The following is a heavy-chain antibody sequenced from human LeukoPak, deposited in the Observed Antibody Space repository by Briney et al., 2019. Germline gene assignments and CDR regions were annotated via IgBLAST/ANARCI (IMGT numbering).Heavy chain of an antibody. D-gene: IGHD3-16*01. CDR1: GFTFSSYA. CDR3: ARDASADRGLLPTHFDY. V-gene: IGHV3-23*01. CDR2: ISGSGDST. Sequence: GGSLRLSCAASGFTFSSYAMSWVRQAPGKGLEWVSTISGSGDSTYYADSVKGRFTISRDSSKNTLYLQMNSLRAEDTAVYYCARDASADRGLLPTHFDYWGQGALVTVSS. J-gene: IGHJ4*02.